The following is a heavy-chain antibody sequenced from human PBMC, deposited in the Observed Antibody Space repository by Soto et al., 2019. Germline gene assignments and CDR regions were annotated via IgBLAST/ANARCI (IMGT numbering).Heavy chain of an antibody. D-gene: IGHD3-16*01. J-gene: IGHJ5*02. Sequence: QVQLVQSGAEVKKPGASVKVSCKASGYTFTSYAMHWVRQAPGQRLEWMGWINAGNGNTKYSQKFQGRVTITRDTSASTADMELSSLRSEDTAVYYCAREDDEGRFDPWGQGTLVTVSS. CDR3: AREDDEGRFDP. CDR1: GYTFTSYA. CDR2: INAGNGNT. V-gene: IGHV1-3*01.